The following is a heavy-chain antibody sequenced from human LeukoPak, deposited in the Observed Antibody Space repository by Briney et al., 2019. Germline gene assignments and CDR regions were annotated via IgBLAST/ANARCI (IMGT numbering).Heavy chain of an antibody. CDR2: MNPNSGNT. CDR1: GYTFTSYD. CDR3: TAHRDLRDSSGYYVEDR. V-gene: IGHV1-8*01. D-gene: IGHD3-22*01. J-gene: IGHJ4*02. Sequence: ASVKVSCTASGYTFTSYDINWVRQATGQGLEWMGWMNPNSGNTGYAQKFQGRVTMTRNTSISTAYMELSSLRSGDTAVYYCTAHRDLRDSSGYYVEDRWGQGTLVTVSS.